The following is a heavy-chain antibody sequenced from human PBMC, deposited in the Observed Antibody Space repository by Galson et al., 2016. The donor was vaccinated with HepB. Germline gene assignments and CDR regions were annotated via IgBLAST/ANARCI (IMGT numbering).Heavy chain of an antibody. V-gene: IGHV3-33*01. CDR3: ARDPQYQLTNYYYYGMDV. D-gene: IGHD2-2*01. J-gene: IGHJ6*02. CDR1: GFTFSNYG. Sequence: SLRLSCAASGFTFSNYGIHWVRQAPGKGLEWVAVIWNDGKNKQYADSVKGRFTISRDNSRDTLFLLMTSLRAEDTAVYYCARDPQYQLTNYYYYGMDVWGQGTTVTV. CDR2: IWNDGKNK.